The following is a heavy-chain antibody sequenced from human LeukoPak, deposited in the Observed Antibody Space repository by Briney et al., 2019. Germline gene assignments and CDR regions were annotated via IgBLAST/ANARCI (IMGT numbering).Heavy chain of an antibody. CDR1: GGSISNYY. Sequence: PSETLSLTCTVSGGSISNYYWNWIRQPAGKGLEWIGRIYSRGNTDYNPSLKSRVTMSVDTSKNQLSLKLSSVTAADTAIYYCARHSPVATEAFDIWGQGTMATVSS. J-gene: IGHJ3*02. CDR2: IYSRGNT. D-gene: IGHD2-2*01. CDR3: ARHSPVATEAFDI. V-gene: IGHV4-4*07.